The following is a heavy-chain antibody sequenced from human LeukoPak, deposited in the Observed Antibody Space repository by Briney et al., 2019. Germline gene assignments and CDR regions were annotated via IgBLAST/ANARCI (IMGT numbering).Heavy chain of an antibody. D-gene: IGHD1-26*01. J-gene: IGHJ4*02. CDR2: IYYSGST. CDR3: AGVGATTWVY. Sequence: SEILSLTCTVSGGSISSSSYYWGWIRQPPGKGLEWIGSIYYSGSTYYNPSLKSRVTISADTSKNQFSLKLSSVTAADTAVYYCAGVGATTWVYWGQGTLVTVSS. V-gene: IGHV4-39*01. CDR1: GGSISSSSYY.